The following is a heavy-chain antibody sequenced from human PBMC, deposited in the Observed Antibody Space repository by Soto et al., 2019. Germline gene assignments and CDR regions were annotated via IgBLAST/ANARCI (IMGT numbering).Heavy chain of an antibody. CDR1: GFTFSSYA. Sequence: EVQLLESGGGLVQPGGSLRLSCAASGFTFSSYAMSWVRQAPGKGLEWISAISGSGGSTYYADSVKGRFTISRDNSKNTLYLQMNSLRAEDTAVYYCAKAGGVFTHYFDYWGQGTLVTVSS. J-gene: IGHJ4*02. CDR3: AKAGGVFTHYFDY. V-gene: IGHV3-23*01. D-gene: IGHD3-10*01. CDR2: ISGSGGST.